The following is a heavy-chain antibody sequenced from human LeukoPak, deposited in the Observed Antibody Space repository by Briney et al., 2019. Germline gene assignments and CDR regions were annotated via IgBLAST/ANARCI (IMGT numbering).Heavy chain of an antibody. D-gene: IGHD6-6*01. Sequence: SETLSLTCTVSGGSISSYYWSWIRQPPGKGLEWIGYIYYSGSTNYNPSLKSRVTISVDTSKNQFSLKLSSVTAADTAVYYCARDSPKQLALPDYWGQGTLVTVSS. V-gene: IGHV4-59*01. CDR1: GGSISSYY. CDR3: ARDSPKQLALPDY. J-gene: IGHJ4*02. CDR2: IYYSGST.